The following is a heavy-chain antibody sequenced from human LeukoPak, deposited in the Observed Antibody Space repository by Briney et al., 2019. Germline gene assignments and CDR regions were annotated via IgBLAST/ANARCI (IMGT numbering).Heavy chain of an antibody. CDR1: GGSFSGYY. CDR3: ARGYRRGDYSR. CDR2: INHSGST. D-gene: IGHD4-17*01. V-gene: IGHV4-34*01. Sequence: SETLSLTCAVYGGSFSGYYWSWLRQPPGKGLEWIGEINHSGSTNYNPSLKSRVTISVDTSKNQFSLKLSSVTAADTAVYYCARGYRRGDYSRWGQGTLVTVSS. J-gene: IGHJ4*02.